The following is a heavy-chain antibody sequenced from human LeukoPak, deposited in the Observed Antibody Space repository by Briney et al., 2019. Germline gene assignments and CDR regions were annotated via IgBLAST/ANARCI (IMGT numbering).Heavy chain of an antibody. V-gene: IGHV3-7*01. CDR1: GFTFSSYW. CDR2: IKQDGSEK. CDR3: ARDLGYYGSGSYYFDY. D-gene: IGHD3-10*01. J-gene: IGHJ4*02. Sequence: GGSLRLSCAASGFTFSSYWMSWVRQAPGKGLEWEANIKQDGSEKYYVDSVKGRFTISRDNAKNSLYLQMNSLRAEDTAVYYCARDLGYYGSGSYYFDYWGQGTLVTVSS.